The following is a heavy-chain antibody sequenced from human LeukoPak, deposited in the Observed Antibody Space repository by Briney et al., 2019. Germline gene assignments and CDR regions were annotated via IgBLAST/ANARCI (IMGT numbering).Heavy chain of an antibody. Sequence: SETLSHTCAVYGGSFSGYYWSWIRQPPGKGLEWIGEINHSGSTTYNPSLKSRVTISVDTSKNQFSLKLSSVTAADTAVYYCASMDDSRRYFDYWGQGTLVTVSS. CDR1: GGSFSGYY. V-gene: IGHV4-34*01. J-gene: IGHJ4*02. CDR3: ASMDDSRRYFDY. D-gene: IGHD3-22*01. CDR2: INHSGST.